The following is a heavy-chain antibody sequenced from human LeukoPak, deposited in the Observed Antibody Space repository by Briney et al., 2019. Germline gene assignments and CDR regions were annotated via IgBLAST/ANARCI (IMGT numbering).Heavy chain of an antibody. CDR1: GFTFSSYW. CDR2: INTDGSST. Sequence: GGSLRLSCAASGFTFSSYWMHWVRQAPGKGLVWVSGINTDGSSTSYADSVKGRFTISRDNAKNSLYLQMNSLRAEDTAVYYCARAPSKYDFWSGYHYYYMDVWGKGTTVTVSS. CDR3: ARAPSKYDFWSGYHYYYMDV. J-gene: IGHJ6*03. D-gene: IGHD3-3*01. V-gene: IGHV3-74*01.